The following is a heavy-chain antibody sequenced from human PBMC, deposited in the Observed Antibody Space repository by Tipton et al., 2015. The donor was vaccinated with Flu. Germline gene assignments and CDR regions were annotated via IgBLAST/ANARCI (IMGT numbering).Heavy chain of an antibody. Sequence: VQLVQSGAEVKKPGASVKVSCKASGYSFTSYWIGWVRQMPGKGLEWMGIIYPGDSDTRYSPSFQGQVTISADKSISTAYLQWSSLKASDTAMYYCARRYSSSSYWFDPWGQGTLVTVSS. V-gene: IGHV5-51*01. J-gene: IGHJ5*02. CDR1: GYSFTSYW. CDR2: IYPGDSDT. D-gene: IGHD6-6*01. CDR3: ARRYSSSSYWFDP.